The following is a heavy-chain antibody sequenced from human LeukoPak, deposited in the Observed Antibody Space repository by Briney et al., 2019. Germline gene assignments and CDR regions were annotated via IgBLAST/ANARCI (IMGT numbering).Heavy chain of an antibody. V-gene: IGHV1-2*06. CDR1: GYTFTSYG. J-gene: IGHJ4*02. CDR3: ARERYFGSGNYYNANTDFDY. D-gene: IGHD3-10*01. Sequence: ASVKVSCKASGYTFTSYGITWVRLAPGQGLEWMGRINPNSGGTNYAQKFQGRVTMTRDTSISTAYMELSRLRSDDTAVYYCARERYFGSGNYYNANTDFDYWGQGTLVTVSS. CDR2: INPNSGGT.